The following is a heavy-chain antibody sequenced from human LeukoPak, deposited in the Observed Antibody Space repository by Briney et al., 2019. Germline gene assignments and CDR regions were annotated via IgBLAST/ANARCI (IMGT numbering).Heavy chain of an antibody. CDR2: IIPIFGTA. Sequence: SVKVSCKASGGTFSSYAISWVRQAPGQGLEWMGGIIPIFGTANYAQKFQGRVTITTDESTSTAYMELSSLRSEDTAVYYCARVPPMTTVSGYFDYWGQGTLVTVSS. V-gene: IGHV1-69*05. D-gene: IGHD4-11*01. CDR1: GGTFSSYA. CDR3: ARVPPMTTVSGYFDY. J-gene: IGHJ4*02.